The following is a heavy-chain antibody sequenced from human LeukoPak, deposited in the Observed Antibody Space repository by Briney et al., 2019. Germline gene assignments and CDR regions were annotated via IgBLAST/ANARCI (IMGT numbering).Heavy chain of an antibody. Sequence: GGSLRLSCAASGFTFSGSAMHWVRQASGKGLEWVGRIRSKANSYATAYAASVKGRFTISRDDSKNTAYLQMNSLETEDTAVYYCTRQGMVVAASIDAFDIWGQGTMVTVSS. CDR3: TRQGMVVAASIDAFDI. CDR2: IRSKANSYAT. CDR1: GFTFSGSA. V-gene: IGHV3-73*01. J-gene: IGHJ3*02. D-gene: IGHD2-15*01.